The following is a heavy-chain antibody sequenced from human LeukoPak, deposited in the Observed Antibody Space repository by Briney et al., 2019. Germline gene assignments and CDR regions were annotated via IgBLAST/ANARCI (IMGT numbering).Heavy chain of an antibody. CDR2: IYYSGST. D-gene: IGHD6-19*01. CDR1: GGSISSYY. Sequence: PSETLSLTCTVSGGSISSYYWSWILQPPGKELEWIGYIYYSGSTNYNPSLKSRVTISVDTSKNQFSLKLSSVTAADTAVYYCAKDSSGWDTWGQGTLVTVSS. J-gene: IGHJ5*02. CDR3: AKDSSGWDT. V-gene: IGHV4-59*08.